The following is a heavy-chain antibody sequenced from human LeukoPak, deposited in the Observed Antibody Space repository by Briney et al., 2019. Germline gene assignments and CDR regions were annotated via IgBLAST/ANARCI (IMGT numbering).Heavy chain of an antibody. Sequence: SETLSLTCTVSGGSISSYYWSWIRQPPGKGLEWIGYIYYSGSTNYNPSLKSRVTISVDTSKNQFSLKLSSVTAADTAVYYCARYSSSNLIDYWGQGTLVTVSS. CDR3: ARYSSSNLIDY. CDR2: IYYSGST. J-gene: IGHJ4*02. D-gene: IGHD6-6*01. V-gene: IGHV4-59*08. CDR1: GGSISSYY.